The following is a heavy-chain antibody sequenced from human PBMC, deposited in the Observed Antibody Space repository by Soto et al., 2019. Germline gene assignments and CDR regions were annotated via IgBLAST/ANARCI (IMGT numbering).Heavy chain of an antibody. V-gene: IGHV1-3*01. CDR2: INAGNGNT. Sequence: ASVKVSCKASGYTFTSYAMHWVRQAPGQRLEWMGWINAGNGNTKYSQKFQGRFTISRDNAKNSLYLQMNSLRAEDTALYYCAKDMTLGGGDYEFDYWGQGTLVTVSS. J-gene: IGHJ4*02. D-gene: IGHD4-17*01. CDR1: GYTFTSYA. CDR3: AKDMTLGGGDYEFDY.